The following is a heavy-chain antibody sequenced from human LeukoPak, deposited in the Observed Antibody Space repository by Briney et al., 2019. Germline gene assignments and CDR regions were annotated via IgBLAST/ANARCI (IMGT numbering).Heavy chain of an antibody. CDR1: GFTFRSHW. CDR3: ARWDCSSTSCGSVDV. V-gene: IGHV3-7*01. CDR2: IKQDGSEK. Sequence: GGSLRLSCAASGFTFRSHWMSWVRQAPGKGLEWVANIKQDGSEKYYVDSVEGRFTISRDNTKNSLFLHMNSLRAEDTALYYCARWDCSSTSCGSVDVWGKGTTVTVSS. J-gene: IGHJ6*04. D-gene: IGHD2-2*01.